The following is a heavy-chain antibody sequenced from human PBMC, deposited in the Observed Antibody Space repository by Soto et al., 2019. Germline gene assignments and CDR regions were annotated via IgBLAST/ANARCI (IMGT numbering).Heavy chain of an antibody. D-gene: IGHD5-12*01. CDR3: ARGWLRGPGMY. Sequence: EVQLVESGGGLVKPGGSLRLSCAASGFIFSSYTMNWVRQAPGKGLEWVSSISASSTYIYYADSLKGRFTISRDNAYNSLYPQMNGLRSWATAVYYCARGWLRGPGMYWGQGTPVTVSS. CDR1: GFIFSSYT. CDR2: ISASSTYI. J-gene: IGHJ4*02. V-gene: IGHV3-21*01.